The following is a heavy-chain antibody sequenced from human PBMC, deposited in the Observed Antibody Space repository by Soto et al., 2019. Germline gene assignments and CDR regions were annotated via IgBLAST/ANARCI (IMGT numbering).Heavy chain of an antibody. D-gene: IGHD3-16*02. V-gene: IGHV1-69*01. CDR2: IIPIFGTA. CDR1: GGTFSSYA. Sequence: QVQLVQSGAEVKKPGSSVKVSCKASGGTFSSYAISWVRQAPGQGLEWMGGIIPIFGTANYAHKFQGRVTITADESTSTAYMELSSLRSEDTAVYYCARDQYYDYVWGSYRYFAYWGQGTLVTVSS. J-gene: IGHJ4*02. CDR3: ARDQYYDYVWGSYRYFAY.